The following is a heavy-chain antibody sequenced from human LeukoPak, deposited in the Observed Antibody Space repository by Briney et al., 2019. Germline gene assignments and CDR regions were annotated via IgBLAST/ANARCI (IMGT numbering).Heavy chain of an antibody. CDR3: ARGDYGGPDAFDI. V-gene: IGHV1-18*01. Sequence: ASVKVSCKASGYTFTTYGINWVRQAPGQGLEWMGWINAYTDNKNYAQKVQDRVTMTTDTSTNTAYMELRSLRSDDTAVYYCARGDYGGPDAFDIWGQGTLVTVSS. J-gene: IGHJ3*02. CDR2: INAYTDNK. CDR1: GYTFTTYG. D-gene: IGHD4-23*01.